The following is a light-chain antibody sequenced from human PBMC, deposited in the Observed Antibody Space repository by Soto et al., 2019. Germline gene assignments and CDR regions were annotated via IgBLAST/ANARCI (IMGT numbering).Light chain of an antibody. CDR1: QRVSSN. V-gene: IGKV3-15*01. CDR2: GAS. Sequence: EMVMTQSPATLSVSPGERATLSCRASQRVSSNFAWYQHKPRQAPRLLIYGASTRATGIPATFSGSGSGTEFTLTISSRQSADVAVYYWEQYNNCTLFTFGPGTKVDIK. CDR3: EQYNNCTLFT. J-gene: IGKJ3*01.